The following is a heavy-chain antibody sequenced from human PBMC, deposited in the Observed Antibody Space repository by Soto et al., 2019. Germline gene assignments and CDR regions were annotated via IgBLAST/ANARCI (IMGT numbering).Heavy chain of an antibody. CDR1: GYSFTSYW. CDR3: ARRRDIVVVVALIGSAFDI. J-gene: IGHJ3*02. V-gene: IGHV5-51*01. Sequence: GESLKISCKGSGYSFTSYWIGWVRQMPGKGLEWMGIIYPGDSDTRYSPSFQGQVAISADKSISTAYLQWSSLKASDTAMYYCARRRDIVVVVALIGSAFDIWGQGTMVTVSS. CDR2: IYPGDSDT. D-gene: IGHD2-15*01.